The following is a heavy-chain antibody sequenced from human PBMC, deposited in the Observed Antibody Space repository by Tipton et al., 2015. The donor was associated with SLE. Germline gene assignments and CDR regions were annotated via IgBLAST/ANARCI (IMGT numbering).Heavy chain of an antibody. D-gene: IGHD3-22*01. CDR3: ARSYDSSGYYASFDY. CDR2: INPNSGGT. Sequence: QLVQSGAEVKKPGASVKVSCKASGYTFTGYYMHWVRQAPGQGLEWMGWINPNSGGTNYAQKFQGRVTVTRDTSISTAYMELSRLRSDDTAVYYCARSYDSSGYYASFDYWGQGTLVTVSS. CDR1: GYTFTGYY. J-gene: IGHJ4*02. V-gene: IGHV1-2*02.